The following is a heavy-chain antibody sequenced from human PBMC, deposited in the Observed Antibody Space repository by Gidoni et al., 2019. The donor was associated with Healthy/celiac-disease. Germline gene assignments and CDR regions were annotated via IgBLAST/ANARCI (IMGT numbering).Heavy chain of an antibody. J-gene: IGHJ6*02. CDR3: ARILVVAATYLGNYYGMDV. CDR1: GFSLSNARMG. Sequence: QVTLKESGPVLVKPTETLTLTGTVPGFSLSNARMGVSWIRQPPGKALEWLAHIFPNDEKSYSTSLKSRLTISKDTSKSQVVLTMTNMDPVDTATYYCARILVVAATYLGNYYGMDVWGQGTTVTVSS. CDR2: IFPNDEK. D-gene: IGHD2-15*01. V-gene: IGHV2-26*01.